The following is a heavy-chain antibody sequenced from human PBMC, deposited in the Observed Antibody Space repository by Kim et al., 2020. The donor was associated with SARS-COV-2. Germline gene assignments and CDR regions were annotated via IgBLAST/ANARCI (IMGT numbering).Heavy chain of an antibody. CDR1: GFKFSDYN. CDR2: ISTNSLTI. CDR3: AREFFQVVSRGDDY. J-gene: IGHJ4*02. D-gene: IGHD3-22*01. Sequence: GGSLRLSCEGSGFKFSDYNMNWVRQAPGQGLEWLSYISTNSLTISYAASVKGRFTISRDNTKNSLFLQMDSLRDEDTAVYYCAREFFQVVSRGDDYWGQGSLVTVSS. V-gene: IGHV3-48*02.